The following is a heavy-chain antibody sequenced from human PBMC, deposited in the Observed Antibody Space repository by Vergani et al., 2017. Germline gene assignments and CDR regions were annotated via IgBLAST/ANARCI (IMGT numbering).Heavy chain of an antibody. J-gene: IGHJ6*03. D-gene: IGHD2-2*01. V-gene: IGHV5-51*01. CDR3: ARHAKRGCSSTSCYLDYYYYMDV. Sequence: EVQLVQSGAEVKKPGESLKISCKGSGYSFTSYWIGWVRQMPGKGLEWMGIIYPGDSDTSYSPSFQGQVTISADKSISTAYLQWSSLKASDTAMYYCARHAKRGCSSTSCYLDYYYYMDVWGKXP. CDR2: IYPGDSDT. CDR1: GYSFTSYW.